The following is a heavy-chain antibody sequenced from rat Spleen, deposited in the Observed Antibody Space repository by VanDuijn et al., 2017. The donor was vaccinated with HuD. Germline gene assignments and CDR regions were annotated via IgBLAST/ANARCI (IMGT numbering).Heavy chain of an antibody. CDR1: GFSLTNFG. CDR3: ASRIYYYSGVDY. D-gene: IGHD1-1*01. Sequence: QVQLKESGPGLVQPSQTLSLTCTVSGFSLTNFGVSWVLQPPGKGLEWIGAIWSGGSTDYSSALKSRLSISRDTSKSQVYLKLSSLQTEDTATYYCASRIYYYSGVDYWGQGVMVTVSS. J-gene: IGHJ2*01. V-gene: IGHV2-4*01. CDR2: IWSGGST.